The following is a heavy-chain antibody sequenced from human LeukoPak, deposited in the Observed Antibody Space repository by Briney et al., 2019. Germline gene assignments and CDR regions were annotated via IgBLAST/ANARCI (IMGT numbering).Heavy chain of an antibody. J-gene: IGHJ4*02. V-gene: IGHV3-72*01. CDR1: GFTFSDHY. CDR2: IGNKANSYTT. CDR3: TRNTYTNSRYYFDS. Sequence: GGSLRLSCAASGFTFSDHYMDWVRQAPGQGLEWVGRIGNKANSYTTEYAASVKGRFTISRDESMNSLYLQMNSLKTEDTAVYYCTRNTYTNSRYYFDSWGQGTLVTVSS. D-gene: IGHD6-13*01.